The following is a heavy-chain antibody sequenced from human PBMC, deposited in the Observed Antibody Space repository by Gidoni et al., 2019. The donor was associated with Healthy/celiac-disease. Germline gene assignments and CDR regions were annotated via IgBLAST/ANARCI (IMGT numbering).Heavy chain of an antibody. J-gene: IGHJ6*02. CDR2: TYHMGST. V-gene: IGHV4-38-2*01. D-gene: IGHD5-12*01. CDR3: ATLGAKYYYYGMDV. Sequence: QVQLQESGPGLVKPSETLSLTGAVSGYSISSGYYWGWIRQPSGKGLGWLGSTYHMGSTYYNPSINSRVTISVDTSKNQFSLKLSSVTAADTAVYYCATLGAKYYYYGMDVWGQGTTVTVS. CDR1: GYSISSGYY.